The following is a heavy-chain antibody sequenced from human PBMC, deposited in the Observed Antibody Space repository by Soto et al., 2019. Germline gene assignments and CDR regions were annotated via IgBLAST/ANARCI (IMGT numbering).Heavy chain of an antibody. Sequence: PGGSLRLSCAASGFTFSDSWMSWVRQAPGKGLEWVANIKQDGSEQYYVDSVKGRFTISRDNAKNSLYLQMNSLRAEDTAVYYCARLRYYDFWSGYYLARDYYYYYMDVWGKGTTVTVPS. CDR1: GFTFSDSW. CDR2: IKQDGSEQ. J-gene: IGHJ6*03. V-gene: IGHV3-7*01. D-gene: IGHD3-3*01. CDR3: ARLRYYDFWSGYYLARDYYYYYMDV.